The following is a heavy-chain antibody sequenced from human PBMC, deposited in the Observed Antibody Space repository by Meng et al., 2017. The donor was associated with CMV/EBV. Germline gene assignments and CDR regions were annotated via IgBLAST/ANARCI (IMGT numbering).Heavy chain of an antibody. J-gene: IGHJ4*02. CDR1: GFTFSSYA. CDR3: AREGVVVPAAIQEFDY. V-gene: IGHV3-23*01. D-gene: IGHD2-2*02. CDR2: ISDASGST. Sequence: GESLKISCAASGFTFSSYAVSWVRQAPGEGLEWVSTISDASGSTYYADSVKGRFTISRDTSKNTLYLQMNSLRSEDTAVYYCAREGVVVPAAIQEFDYWGQGTLITVSS.